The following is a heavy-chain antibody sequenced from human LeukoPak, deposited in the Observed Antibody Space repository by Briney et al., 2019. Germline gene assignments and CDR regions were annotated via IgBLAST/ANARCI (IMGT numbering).Heavy chain of an antibody. CDR2: IRYDGSNK. CDR1: GFTFSNYG. V-gene: IGHV3-30*02. D-gene: IGHD6-19*01. CDR3: AKEQWLVPDY. Sequence: PGGSLRLSSAASGFTFSNYGMHWVRQAPGKGLEWVAFIRYDGSNKYYADSVKGRFTISRDNSKNTLYLQMNSLRAEDTAVYYCAKEQWLVPDYWGQGTLVTVSS. J-gene: IGHJ4*02.